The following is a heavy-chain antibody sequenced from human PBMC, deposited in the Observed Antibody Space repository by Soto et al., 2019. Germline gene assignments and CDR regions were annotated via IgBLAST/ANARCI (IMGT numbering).Heavy chain of an antibody. J-gene: IGHJ3*02. CDR2: IIPILGIA. D-gene: IGHD2-15*01. Sequence: QVQLVQSGAEVKKPVSSVKVSCKASGGTFSSYTISWVRQAPGQGLEWMGRIIPILGIANYAQKFQGRVTITADKSTSTAYMELSSLRSEDTAVYYCARELAQSGAFDIWGQGTMVTVSS. CDR1: GGTFSSYT. V-gene: IGHV1-69*08. CDR3: ARELAQSGAFDI.